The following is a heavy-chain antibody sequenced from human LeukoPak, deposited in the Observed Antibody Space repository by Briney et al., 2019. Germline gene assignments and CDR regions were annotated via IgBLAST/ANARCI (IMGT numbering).Heavy chain of an antibody. J-gene: IGHJ4*02. CDR3: AKDGTGCGGDCYSDY. V-gene: IGHV3-23*01. Sequence: GGSLRLSCAASGFTFSSYAMSWVRQAPGKGLEWVSAISGSGANTYYADSVKGRSTISRDNSKNTLYLQMNSLRAEDTAVYYCAKDGTGCGGDCYSDYWGQGTLVTVSS. CDR2: ISGSGANT. D-gene: IGHD2-21*02. CDR1: GFTFSSYA.